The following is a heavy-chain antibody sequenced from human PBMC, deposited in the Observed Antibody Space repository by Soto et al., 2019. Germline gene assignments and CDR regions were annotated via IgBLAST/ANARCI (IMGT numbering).Heavy chain of an antibody. CDR2: ISYDGSNK. J-gene: IGHJ4*02. CDR3: AKGHSSGGVYYFDY. Sequence: GGSLRLSCAASGFTFSSYGMHWVRQAPGKGLEWVAVISYDGSNKYYADSVKGRFTISRDNSKNTLYLQMNSLRAEDTAVYYCAKGHSSGGVYYFDYWGQGTLVTVSS. CDR1: GFTFSSYG. V-gene: IGHV3-30*18. D-gene: IGHD6-19*01.